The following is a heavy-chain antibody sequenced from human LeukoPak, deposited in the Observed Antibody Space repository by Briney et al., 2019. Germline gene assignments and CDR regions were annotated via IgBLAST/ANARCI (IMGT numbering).Heavy chain of an antibody. CDR2: INHSGST. Sequence: SETLSLTCAVYGGSFSGYYWSWIRQPPGKGLEWMGEINHSGSTNYNPSLKSRVTISVDTSKNQFSLKLSSVTAADTAVYYCARPYYYDSSGNSPFDYWGQGTLVTVSS. CDR3: ARPYYYDSSGNSPFDY. V-gene: IGHV4-34*01. J-gene: IGHJ4*02. CDR1: GGSFSGYY. D-gene: IGHD3-22*01.